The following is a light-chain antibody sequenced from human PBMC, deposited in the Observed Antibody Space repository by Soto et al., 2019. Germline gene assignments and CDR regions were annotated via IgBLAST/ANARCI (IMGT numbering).Light chain of an antibody. CDR2: EDN. CDR3: GTWDSSLSVFV. V-gene: IGLV1-51*02. Sequence: QSVLTQPPSVSAAPGQKVTFSCSGSSSNIGKKYVSWYQQVPGTAPKLLIYEDNKRRSGIPDRFSGSKSGTSATLGITGLQTGDEADYYCGTWDSSLSVFVFGTGTKVTVL. J-gene: IGLJ1*01. CDR1: SSNIGKKY.